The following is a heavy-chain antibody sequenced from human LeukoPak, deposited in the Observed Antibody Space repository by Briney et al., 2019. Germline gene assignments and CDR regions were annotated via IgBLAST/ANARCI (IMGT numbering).Heavy chain of an antibody. J-gene: IGHJ6*02. CDR2: IYYSGST. Sequence: SETLSLTCTVSGGSISSYYWSWIRQPPGKGLEWIGYIYYSGSTNYNPSLKSRVTISVDTSKNQFSLKLSSVTAADTAVYYCARAWPYYYYGMDVWGQGTTVTVSS. V-gene: IGHV4-59*01. CDR3: ARAWPYYYYGMDV. CDR1: GGSISSYY. D-gene: IGHD5-24*01.